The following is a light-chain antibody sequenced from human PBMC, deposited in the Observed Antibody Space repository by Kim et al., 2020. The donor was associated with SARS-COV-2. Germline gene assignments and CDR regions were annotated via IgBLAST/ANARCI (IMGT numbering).Light chain of an antibody. V-gene: IGLV2-14*01. J-gene: IGLJ1*01. CDR2: DVS. Sequence: QSALTQPASVSGSPGQSITISCTGTSSDVGVYNYVSWYQQHPGKAPKLMIYDVSKWPSGVSTRFSGSKSGNTASLTISGLQAEDEADYYCSSYTSSSTYVFGSGTKVTVL. CDR1: SSDVGVYNY. CDR3: SSYTSSSTYV.